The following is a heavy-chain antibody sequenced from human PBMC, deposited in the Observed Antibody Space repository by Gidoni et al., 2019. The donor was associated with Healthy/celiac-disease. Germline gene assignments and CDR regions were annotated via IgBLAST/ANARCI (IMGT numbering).Heavy chain of an antibody. V-gene: IGHV4-31*03. CDR3: ARLARGSGSYRALNWFDP. CDR1: GGSISRGGYY. Sequence: QVQLQESGPGLVKPSQTLSLTCTVSGGSISRGGYYWSWIRQHPGKGLEWIGYIYYSGSTYYNPSLKSRVTISVDTSKNQFSLKLSSVTATDTAVYYCARLARGSGSYRALNWFDPWGQGTLVTVSS. J-gene: IGHJ5*02. D-gene: IGHD3-10*01. CDR2: IYYSGST.